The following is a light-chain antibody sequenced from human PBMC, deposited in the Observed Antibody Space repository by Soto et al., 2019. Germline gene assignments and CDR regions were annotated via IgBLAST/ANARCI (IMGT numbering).Light chain of an antibody. Sequence: DIQMTQSPSTLSASVGDRVTITCRASQSISSWLAWYQQKPGKAPKLLIYDASNLESGVPSRFSGSGSGTEFTLTISSLQPDDFATYYCQQYNTYSTFGPGTKVDIK. CDR1: QSISSW. J-gene: IGKJ3*01. V-gene: IGKV1-5*01. CDR3: QQYNTYST. CDR2: DAS.